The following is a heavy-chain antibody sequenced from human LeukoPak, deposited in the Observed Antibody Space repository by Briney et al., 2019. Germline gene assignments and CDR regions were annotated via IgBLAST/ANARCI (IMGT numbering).Heavy chain of an antibody. CDR1: GFTFSMSA. D-gene: IGHD6-13*01. V-gene: IGHV3-23*01. CDR3: AKDLSWFFEA. J-gene: IGHJ5*02. CDR2: IASTTGDT. Sequence: GGSLRLSCAASGFTFSMSAMTWVRQAPGKGLESASGIASTTGDTYYADSVKGRFTISRDNSKNTLYLQMDGLRVDDTAVYYCAKDLSWFFEAWGQGVLVTVSS.